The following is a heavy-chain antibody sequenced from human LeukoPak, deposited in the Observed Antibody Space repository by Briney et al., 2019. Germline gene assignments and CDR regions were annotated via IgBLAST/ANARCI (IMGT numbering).Heavy chain of an antibody. J-gene: IGHJ6*02. CDR1: GECFSCYY. CDR3: ARGDCSSTSCYPGYYYGMDV. CDR2: INHSGST. V-gene: IGHV4-34*01. D-gene: IGHD2-2*01. Sequence: SETLSLTCSVYGECFSCYYGSWIRQPPGKGLEWIGEINHSGSTNCNPSLKSRVTISVDTSKSQFSLKLSSVAAADTGVYDCARGDCSSTSCYPGYYYGMDVWGQGTTVTVSS.